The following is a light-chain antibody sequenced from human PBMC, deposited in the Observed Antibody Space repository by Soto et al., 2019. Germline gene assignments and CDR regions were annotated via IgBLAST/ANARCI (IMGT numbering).Light chain of an antibody. CDR3: CSYAGSNTFV. Sequence: QAVLTQPRSVSGSPGQSVTISCTGTSSDVGGYNYVSWYQQHPGKAPKLMIYDVSKRPSGVPDRFSGSKSGNTASLTISGLQPEDEADYYCCSYAGSNTFVFGTGTKVTVL. V-gene: IGLV2-11*01. J-gene: IGLJ1*01. CDR1: SSDVGGYNY. CDR2: DVS.